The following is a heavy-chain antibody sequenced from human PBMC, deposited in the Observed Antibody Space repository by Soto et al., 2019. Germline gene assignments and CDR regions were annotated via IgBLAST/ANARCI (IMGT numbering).Heavy chain of an antibody. J-gene: IGHJ5*02. CDR2: IYSGGST. CDR3: ARTTGDFWSGYYRWFDP. CDR1: GFTVSSNY. Sequence: GGSLRLSCAASGFTVSSNYMSWVRQAPGKGLEWVSVIYSGGSTYYADSVKGRFTISRDNSKNTLYLQMNSLRAEDTAVYYCARTTGDFWSGYYRWFDPWGQGTLVTVSS. V-gene: IGHV3-53*01. D-gene: IGHD3-3*01.